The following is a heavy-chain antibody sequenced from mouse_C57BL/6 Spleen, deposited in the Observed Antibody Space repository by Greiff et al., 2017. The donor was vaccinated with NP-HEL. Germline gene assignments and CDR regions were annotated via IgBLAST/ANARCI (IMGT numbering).Heavy chain of an antibody. V-gene: IGHV5-16*01. CDR2: INYDGSST. CDR3: AREGWAGMDY. J-gene: IGHJ4*01. D-gene: IGHD2-3*01. CDR1: GFTFSDYY. Sequence: EVKLMESEGGLVQPGRSMKLSCTASGFTFSDYYMAWVRQVPEKGLEWVANINYDGSSTYYLDSLKSRFIISRDNAKNILYLQMSSLKSEDTATYYCAREGWAGMDYWGQGTSVTFSS.